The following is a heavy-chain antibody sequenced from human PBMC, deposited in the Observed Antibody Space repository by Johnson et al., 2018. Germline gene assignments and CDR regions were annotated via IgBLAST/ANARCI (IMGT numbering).Heavy chain of an antibody. CDR1: GFTFSSYG. Sequence: QVQLQESGGGVVQPGRSLRLSCAASGFTFSSYGMHWVRQAPGKGLERVAVIWYDGSNKYYADSVKGRFTIARDTSKKPLSLQMNSLRAKDTAVYYCARTPRFLEWFFGGMDVWGQGTTVTVSS. D-gene: IGHD3-3*01. J-gene: IGHJ6*02. CDR2: IWYDGSNK. CDR3: ARTPRFLEWFFGGMDV. V-gene: IGHV3-33*01.